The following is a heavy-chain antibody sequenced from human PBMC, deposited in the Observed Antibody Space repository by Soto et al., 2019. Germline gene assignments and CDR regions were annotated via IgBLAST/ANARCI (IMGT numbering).Heavy chain of an antibody. D-gene: IGHD4-17*01. Sequence: SEKVWYKVSCHTFTNYAKKWVRQAPGQGLEWMGWISAYNGNTNYAQNLQGRVTMTTDTSTSTAYMELRSLRSDDTAVYYCARNGDYIGAFDIWDQGTMFTVS. CDR3: ARNGDYIGAFDI. CDR1: CHTFTNYA. CDR2: ISAYNGNT. V-gene: IGHV1-18*04. J-gene: IGHJ3*02.